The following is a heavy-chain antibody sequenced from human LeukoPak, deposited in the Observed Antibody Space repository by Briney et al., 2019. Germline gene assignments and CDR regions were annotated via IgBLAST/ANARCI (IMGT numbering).Heavy chain of an antibody. J-gene: IGHJ4*02. CDR3: ATWYSSARAFDY. V-gene: IGHV4-59*08. CDR2: IHYSGST. D-gene: IGHD6-19*01. CDR1: GGTISSYY. Sequence: SETLSLTCTLTGGTISSYYWHCIRQPPGKGLEWIGYIHYSGSTKYNPSLKSRVTISVDTSKNQFSLKLSSVTAADTAVYSCATWYSSARAFDYWGQGTLVTVSS.